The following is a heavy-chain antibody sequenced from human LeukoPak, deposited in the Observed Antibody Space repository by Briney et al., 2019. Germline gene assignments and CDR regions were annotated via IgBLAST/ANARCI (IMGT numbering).Heavy chain of an antibody. CDR3: ARVAQYHDSSGYYHYYFDY. CDR2: IYASGST. CDR1: AVSISSYY. D-gene: IGHD3-22*01. Sequence: SETLSLTCTVSAVSISSYYWSWIRQPAGKGLEWIGRIYASGSTNYNPSLKSRVTMSVDTSKNQFSLKLSSVTAADTAVYYCARVAQYHDSSGYYHYYFDYWGRGTPVTVSS. J-gene: IGHJ4*02. V-gene: IGHV4-4*07.